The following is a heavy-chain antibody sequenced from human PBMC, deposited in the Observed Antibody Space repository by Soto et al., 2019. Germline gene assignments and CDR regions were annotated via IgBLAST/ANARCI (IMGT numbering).Heavy chain of an antibody. CDR3: ARGRVGGTGWFDP. CDR2: IYYSGST. CDR1: GGSISSGGYY. D-gene: IGHD3-10*01. Sequence: QVQLQESGPGLVKPSQTLSLTCTVSGGSISSGGYYWSWIRQHPGKGLEWIGYIYYSGSTYCNPSLKSRVTISVDTSKNQFSLKLSSVTAADTAVYYCARGRVGGTGWFDPWGQGTLVTVSS. J-gene: IGHJ5*02. V-gene: IGHV4-31*03.